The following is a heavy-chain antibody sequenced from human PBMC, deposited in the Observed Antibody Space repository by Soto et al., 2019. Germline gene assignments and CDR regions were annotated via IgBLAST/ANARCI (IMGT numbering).Heavy chain of an antibody. J-gene: IGHJ5*02. Sequence: GASVKVSCKASGGTFSIYAISWVRQAPGQGLEWMGGVIPIFGTANYAQKFQGRVTITADESTSTAYMELSSLRSEDTAVYYCAREAGLWFSHTREFDPWGQGTLVTVSS. V-gene: IGHV1-69*13. CDR2: VIPIFGTA. CDR1: GGTFSIYA. D-gene: IGHD3-10*01. CDR3: AREAGLWFSHTREFDP.